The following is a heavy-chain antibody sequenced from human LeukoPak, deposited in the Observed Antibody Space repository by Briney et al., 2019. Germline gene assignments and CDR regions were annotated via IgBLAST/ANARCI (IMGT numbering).Heavy chain of an antibody. D-gene: IGHD1-26*01. J-gene: IGHJ5*02. CDR3: ARRETWFDP. Sequence: SETLSLTCTVSGGSISSYYWSWIRQPPGKGLEWIGYIYYSGSTNYNPSLKSRVTISVDTSKNQFSLKLSSVTAADTAMYYCARRETWFDPRGQGTLVTVSS. V-gene: IGHV4-59*01. CDR1: GGSISSYY. CDR2: IYYSGST.